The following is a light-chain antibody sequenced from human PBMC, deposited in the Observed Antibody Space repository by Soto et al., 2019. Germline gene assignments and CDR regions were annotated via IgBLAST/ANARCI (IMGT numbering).Light chain of an antibody. J-gene: IGKJ1*01. CDR3: QQYNRYPRT. Sequence: DIQMTQFPSSVSASVGDRVNITCRASQGISTWLAWYQQKPERAPKSLIYGASRLQSGVPPRFSGSGSETDFTLTIRSLQTEGFDTYYCQQYNRYPRTFGQGTKVVIK. V-gene: IGKV1D-16*01. CDR1: QGISTW. CDR2: GAS.